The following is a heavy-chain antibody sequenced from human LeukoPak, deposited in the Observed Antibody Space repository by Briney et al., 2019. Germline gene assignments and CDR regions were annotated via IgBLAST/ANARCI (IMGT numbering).Heavy chain of an antibody. CDR1: GGSISSYY. V-gene: IGHV4-59*01. CDR2: IYYSGST. D-gene: IGHD3-22*01. Sequence: SETLSLTCTVSGGSISSYYWSWIRQPPGKGLEWIGYIYYSGSTNYNPSLKSRVTISVDTSKNQFSLKLSSVTAADTAVYYCARSLGKGSGYPPGSWGRGTLVTVSS. J-gene: IGHJ2*01. CDR3: ARSLGKGSGYPPGS.